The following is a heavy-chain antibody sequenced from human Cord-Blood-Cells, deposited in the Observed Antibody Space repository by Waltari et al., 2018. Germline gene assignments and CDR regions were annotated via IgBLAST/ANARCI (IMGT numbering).Heavy chain of an antibody. Sequence: QVQLQQWGAGLLKPSETLSLPCAVYGGSFSGYYWSWIRQPAGKGLEWIGEINHSGSTNYNPSLKSRVTISVDTSKNQFSLKLSSVTAADTAVYYCARAAEYSSSYYYYGMDVWGQGTTVTVSS. CDR2: INHSGST. J-gene: IGHJ6*02. V-gene: IGHV4-34*01. CDR3: ARAAEYSSSYYYYGMDV. CDR1: GGSFSGYY. D-gene: IGHD6-6*01.